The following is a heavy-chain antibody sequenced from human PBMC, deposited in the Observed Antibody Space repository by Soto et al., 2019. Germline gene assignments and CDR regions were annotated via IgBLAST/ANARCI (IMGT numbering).Heavy chain of an antibody. CDR3: ASGDLLTGWTFDY. CDR1: GYIFTGYY. Sequence: ASVKVSCKASGYIFTGYYIHWVRQAPGQGLEWMGWINPTTGDTKYVEEFQGWVTMTGDMSISTAYMELSRLRSDDTAVYYCASGDLLTGWTFDYWGQGTLVTVSS. V-gene: IGHV1-2*04. D-gene: IGHD3-9*01. CDR2: INPTTGDT. J-gene: IGHJ4*02.